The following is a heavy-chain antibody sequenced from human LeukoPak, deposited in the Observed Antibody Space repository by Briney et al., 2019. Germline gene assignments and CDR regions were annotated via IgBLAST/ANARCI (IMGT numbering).Heavy chain of an antibody. V-gene: IGHV3-23*01. Sequence: GGSLRLSCAASGFTFSNYAMSWVRQAPGKGLEWVSAINDSGGSTYYADSVKGRFTISRDNSKNTLYLQMNSLRAEDTAVYYCAKRAISSRGWYYDYGGQGPLVTVSP. D-gene: IGHD6-19*01. CDR2: INDSGGST. CDR1: GFTFSNYA. J-gene: IGHJ4*02. CDR3: AKRAISSRGWYYDY.